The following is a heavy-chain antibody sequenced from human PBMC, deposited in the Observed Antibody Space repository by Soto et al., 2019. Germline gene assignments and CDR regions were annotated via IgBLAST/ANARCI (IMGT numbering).Heavy chain of an antibody. CDR3: AKGIDIAARLYYYYYGMDV. D-gene: IGHD6-6*01. J-gene: IGHJ6*02. Sequence: GGSLRLSCAASGFTFSSYAMSWVRQAPGKGLEWVSAISGSGGSTYYADSVKGRFTISRDNSKNTLYLQMNSLRAEDTAVYYCAKGIDIAARLYYYYYGMDVWGQGTTV. CDR2: ISGSGGST. V-gene: IGHV3-23*01. CDR1: GFTFSSYA.